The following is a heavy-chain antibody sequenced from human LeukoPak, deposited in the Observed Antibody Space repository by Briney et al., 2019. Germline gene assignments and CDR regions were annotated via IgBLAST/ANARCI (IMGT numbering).Heavy chain of an antibody. Sequence: SVTVSCKASGYTFTRYDIKWVRQAAAQGLEGMGWMNPNSGNTGYAQKFQGRVTMTRNTSISTAYMELSSLRSEDTAVYYCARDRGWAVAGTDYYYYGMDVWGQGTTVTVSS. CDR3: ARDRGWAVAGTDYYYYGMDV. CDR2: MNPNSGNT. D-gene: IGHD6-19*01. CDR1: GYTFTRYD. J-gene: IGHJ6*02. V-gene: IGHV1-8*01.